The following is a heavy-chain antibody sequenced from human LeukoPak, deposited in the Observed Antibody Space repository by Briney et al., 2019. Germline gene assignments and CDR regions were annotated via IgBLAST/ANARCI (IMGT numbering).Heavy chain of an antibody. J-gene: IGHJ4*02. V-gene: IGHV1-2*02. D-gene: IGHD7-27*01. CDR1: GYTFTAYY. CDR3: ALTGDLFDY. CDR2: INPTTGGT. Sequence: VASVKVSCKTSGYTFTAYYIHWVRQAPGRGLEWVGWINPTTGGTNYAQKFQGRVTVTRDTSISTAYMELASLRSDDTAVYYCALTGDLFDYWGQGTLVTVSS.